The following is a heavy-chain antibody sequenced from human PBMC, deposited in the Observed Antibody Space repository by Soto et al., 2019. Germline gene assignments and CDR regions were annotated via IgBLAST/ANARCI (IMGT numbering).Heavy chain of an antibody. CDR3: ANQRGGYDRDFDY. J-gene: IGHJ4*02. CDR1: GFTVTSNY. D-gene: IGHD5-12*01. V-gene: IGHV3-66*01. Sequence: EVQLVESGGGLVQPGGSLRLSCAASGFTVTSNYMSWVRQAPGMGLEWVSVIYSDGSTYYADSVKGRFTISRDNSKNTLYLQMNSLRAEDTAVYYCANQRGGYDRDFDYWGQGTLVTVSS. CDR2: IYSDGST.